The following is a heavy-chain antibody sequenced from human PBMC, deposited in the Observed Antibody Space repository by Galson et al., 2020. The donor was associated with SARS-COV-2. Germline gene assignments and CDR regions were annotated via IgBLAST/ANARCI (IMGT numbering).Heavy chain of an antibody. D-gene: IGHD3-22*01. J-gene: IGHJ4*02. Sequence: SVKVSCKASGGTFSSYAISWVRQAPGQGLEWMGGIIPIFGTANYAQKFQGRVTITADKSTSTAYMELSSLRSEDTAVYYCARGGRDYYDSSGYYIGLVYWGQGTLVTVSS. CDR3: ARGGRDYYDSSGYYIGLVY. CDR1: GGTFSSYA. V-gene: IGHV1-69*06. CDR2: IIPIFGTA.